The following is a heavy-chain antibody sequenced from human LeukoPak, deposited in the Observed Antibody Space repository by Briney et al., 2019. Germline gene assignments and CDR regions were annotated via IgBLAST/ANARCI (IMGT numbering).Heavy chain of an antibody. CDR1: GGSFSGYY. D-gene: IGHD6-6*01. J-gene: IGHJ4*02. CDR2: INHSGST. V-gene: IGHV4-34*01. Sequence: SETLSLTCAVYGGSFSGYYWSWIRQPPGKGLEWIGEINHSGSTNYNPSLKSRVTISVDTSKNQFSLKLSSVTAADTAVYYCARGLIAVRRAVDFDYWGQGTLVTVSS. CDR3: ARGLIAVRRAVDFDY.